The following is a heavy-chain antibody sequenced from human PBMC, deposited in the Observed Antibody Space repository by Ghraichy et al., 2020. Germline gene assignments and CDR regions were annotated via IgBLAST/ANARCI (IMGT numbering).Heavy chain of an antibody. V-gene: IGHV4-38-2*01. Sequence: GSLSLTCAVSGYSISSGYYWGWIRQPPGKGLEWIGSIYHSGSTYYNPSLKSRVTISVDTSKNQFSLKLSSVTAADTAVYYCARATAYYDILTGSEDPNWFDPWGQGTLVTVSS. J-gene: IGHJ5*02. CDR2: IYHSGST. D-gene: IGHD3-9*01. CDR3: ARATAYYDILTGSEDPNWFDP. CDR1: GYSISSGYY.